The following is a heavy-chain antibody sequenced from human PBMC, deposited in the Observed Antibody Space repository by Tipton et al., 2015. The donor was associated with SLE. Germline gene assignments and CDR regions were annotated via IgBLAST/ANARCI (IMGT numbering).Heavy chain of an antibody. D-gene: IGHD3-22*01. Sequence: TLSLTCVVYGGSFNNYYWSWIRQPPGKGLEWIGEIYRSGSTNYNPSLKSRVTISVDTSKNQFSLKLSSVTAADTAVYYCARASYDSSGYIDYWGQGTLVTVSS. V-gene: IGHV4-34*01. CDR2: IYRSGST. J-gene: IGHJ4*02. CDR1: GGSFNNYY. CDR3: ARASYDSSGYIDY.